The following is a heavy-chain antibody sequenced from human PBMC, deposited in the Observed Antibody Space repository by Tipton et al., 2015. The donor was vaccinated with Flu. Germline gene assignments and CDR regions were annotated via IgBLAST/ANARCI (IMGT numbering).Heavy chain of an antibody. D-gene: IGHD2-21*02. CDR2: LFRSGNT. Sequence: LRLSCAVSGDSISSDYSWAWIRQPPGKGLEWIGNLFRSGNTYLSPSFKSRVTISVDRSKNQFSLKVFSVTAADTAVYYCARHGPQGGDPNWFDPWGQGTLVTVSS. CDR1: GDSISSDYS. J-gene: IGHJ5*02. V-gene: IGHV4-38-2*01. CDR3: ARHGPQGGDPNWFDP.